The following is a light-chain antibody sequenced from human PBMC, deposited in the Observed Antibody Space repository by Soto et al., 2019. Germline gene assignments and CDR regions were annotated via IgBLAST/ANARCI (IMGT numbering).Light chain of an antibody. J-gene: IGLJ2*01. V-gene: IGLV1-44*01. Sequence: QSVLTQPPSASGTPGQRVTISCSGSSSNIGSNTVNWYQQLPGTAPKLLIYSNNQRPSGVPDRFSGSKSGTSASLAISGLQFGDGGDFYCAAWDDSLNGLVFGGGTQLPVL. CDR2: SNN. CDR3: AAWDDSLNGLV. CDR1: SSNIGSNT.